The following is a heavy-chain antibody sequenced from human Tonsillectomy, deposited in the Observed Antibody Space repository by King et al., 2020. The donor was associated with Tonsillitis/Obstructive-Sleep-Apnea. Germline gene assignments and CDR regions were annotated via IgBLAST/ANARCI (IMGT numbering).Heavy chain of an antibody. D-gene: IGHD2-2*01. J-gene: IGHJ3*02. Sequence: QLTLKESGPTLVKPPQTLTLTCTLSGVSLTTSGVGVGWIRQPPGKALEWLALIYWDDDKRYSPSLKSRLTITKDTSKNQVVLTMTNMDPVDTATYYCAHSQDIVVVPSAMGAFDIWGQGTMVTVSS. V-gene: IGHV2-5*02. CDR3: AHSQDIVVVPSAMGAFDI. CDR2: IYWDDDK. CDR1: GVSLTTSGVG.